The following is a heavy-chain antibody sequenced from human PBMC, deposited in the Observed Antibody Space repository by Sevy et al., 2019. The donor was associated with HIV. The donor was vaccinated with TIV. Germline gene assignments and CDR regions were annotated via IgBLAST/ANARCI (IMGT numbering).Heavy chain of an antibody. D-gene: IGHD6-13*01. Sequence: ASVKVSCKASGYSFTSYVMNWVRQAPGQGLEWMGWIDTNTGNPTYAQAFTGRFVFSLDTSVSTAYLQISSLKSEETAVYYWARAPPATSFLVPRGFQHWGQGTLVTVSS. J-gene: IGHJ1*01. CDR3: ARAPPATSFLVPRGFQH. CDR1: GYSFTSYV. V-gene: IGHV7-4-1*02. CDR2: IDTNTGNP.